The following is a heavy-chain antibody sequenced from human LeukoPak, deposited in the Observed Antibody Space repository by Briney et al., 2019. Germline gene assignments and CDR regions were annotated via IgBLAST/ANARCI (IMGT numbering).Heavy chain of an antibody. CDR2: ISSSSSYI. Sequence: GGTLRLSCAASGFTFSSYSMNWVRQAPGKGLEWVSSISSSSSYIHYADSVKGRFTISRDNAKNSLYLQMNSLRAEDTAVYYCARDLLVGVSFYYYYSMDVWGQGTTVTVSS. CDR3: ARDLLVGVSFYYYYSMDV. V-gene: IGHV3-21*01. J-gene: IGHJ6*02. CDR1: GFTFSSYS. D-gene: IGHD1-26*01.